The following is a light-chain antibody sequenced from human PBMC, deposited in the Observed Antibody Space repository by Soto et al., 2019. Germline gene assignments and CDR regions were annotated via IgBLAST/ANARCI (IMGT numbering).Light chain of an antibody. Sequence: EIVMTQSPGTLSLSPGERATISCRASQVIGSRYLAWYHQTSGQAPRLLIYGASSRATGIPDRFSGSGSGTDFTLTISRLEPEDFGVYYCQQFGSSLPHTFGQGTKLEIK. CDR2: GAS. V-gene: IGKV3-20*01. CDR3: QQFGSSLPHT. CDR1: QVIGSRY. J-gene: IGKJ2*01.